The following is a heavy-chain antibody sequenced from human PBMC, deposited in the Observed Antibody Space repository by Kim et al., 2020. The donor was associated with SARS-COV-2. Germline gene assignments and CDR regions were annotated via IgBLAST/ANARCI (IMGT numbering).Heavy chain of an antibody. CDR3: ARSPYCGGDCYSGGMDV. V-gene: IGHV1-69*13. Sequence: SVKVSCKPSGGTFSSYVISWVRQAPGQGLEWMGGIIPIFGTANYAQKFQGRVTITADESTSTAYMELSSLRSEDTAGYYCARSPYCGGDCYSGGMDVWGQETTVIVSS. D-gene: IGHD2-21*02. CDR1: GGTFSSYV. J-gene: IGHJ6*02. CDR2: IIPIFGTA.